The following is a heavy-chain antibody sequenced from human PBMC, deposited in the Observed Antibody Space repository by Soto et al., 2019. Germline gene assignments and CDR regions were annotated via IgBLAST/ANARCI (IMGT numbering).Heavy chain of an antibody. V-gene: IGHV4-31*03. J-gene: IGHJ4*02. Sequence: PSETLSLTCTVSGGSISSGGYYWSWIRQHPGKGLEWIGYIYYSGSTYYNPSLKSRVTISVDTSKNQFSLKLSSVTAADTAVYYCARMFLQQLEYWGQGTLVTVSS. CDR3: ARMFLQQLEY. D-gene: IGHD6-13*01. CDR1: GGSISSGGYY. CDR2: IYYSGST.